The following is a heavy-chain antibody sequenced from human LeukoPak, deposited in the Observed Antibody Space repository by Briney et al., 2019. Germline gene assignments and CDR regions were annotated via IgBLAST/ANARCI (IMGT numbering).Heavy chain of an antibody. CDR1: GFTFDDYG. J-gene: IGHJ4*02. CDR2: ISGSGGST. D-gene: IGHD3-22*01. Sequence: PGGSLRLSCAASGFTFDDYGMSWVRQAPGKGLEWVSAISGSGGSTYYADSVKGRFTISRDNSKNTLYLQMNSLRAEDTAVYYCAKTKYYYDSSGYYYDYWGQGTLVTVSS. CDR3: AKTKYYYDSSGYYYDY. V-gene: IGHV3-23*01.